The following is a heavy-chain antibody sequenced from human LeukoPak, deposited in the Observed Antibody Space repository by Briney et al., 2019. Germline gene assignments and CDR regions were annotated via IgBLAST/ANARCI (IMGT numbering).Heavy chain of an antibody. Sequence: ASVKVSCKASGYTFTGYYMHWLRQAPGQGLEWMGWITPSTGGTNYAQKFQGRVTMTRDTSISTAYMELSRLRSDDTAVYYCARSGVVAAPFDLWGRGTLVTVSS. CDR1: GYTFTGYY. D-gene: IGHD2-15*01. CDR3: ARSGVVAAPFDL. J-gene: IGHJ2*01. V-gene: IGHV1-2*02. CDR2: ITPSTGGT.